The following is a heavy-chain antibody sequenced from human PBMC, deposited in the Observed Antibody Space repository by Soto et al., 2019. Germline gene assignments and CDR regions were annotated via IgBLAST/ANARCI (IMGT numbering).Heavy chain of an antibody. Sequence: ASVKVSCKASGGTFSSYAISWGRQAPGQGLEWMGGIIPIFGTANYAQKFQGRVTITADESTSTAYMELSSLRSEDTAVYYCARRRSYDSSGSQGYYYYGMDVWGQGTTVTVSS. J-gene: IGHJ6*02. D-gene: IGHD3-22*01. CDR3: ARRRSYDSSGSQGYYYYGMDV. V-gene: IGHV1-69*13. CDR1: GGTFSSYA. CDR2: IIPIFGTA.